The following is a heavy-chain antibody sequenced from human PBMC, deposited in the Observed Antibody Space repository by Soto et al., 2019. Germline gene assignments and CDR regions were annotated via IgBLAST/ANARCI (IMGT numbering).Heavy chain of an antibody. Sequence: GASVKVSCKASVYTFTSYALHWVRQAPGQRLEWMGWINAGNGNTKYSQKFQGRVTITRDTSASTAYMELSSLRSEDTAVYYCAKSTVGDTANFDFSTRGTLVPGSS. CDR3: AKSTVGDTANFDF. CDR1: VYTFTSYA. V-gene: IGHV1-3*01. J-gene: IGHJ4*02. D-gene: IGHD1-26*01. CDR2: INAGNGNT.